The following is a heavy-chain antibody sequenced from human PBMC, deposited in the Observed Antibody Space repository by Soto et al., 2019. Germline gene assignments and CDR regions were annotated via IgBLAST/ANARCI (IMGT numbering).Heavy chain of an antibody. J-gene: IGHJ3*02. CDR2: FDPEDGET. CDR1: GYTLTELS. D-gene: IGHD3-22*01. CDR3: ATTYYYDSSGYFYAFDI. Sequence: GASVKVSCKVSGYTLTELSMHWVRQAPGKGLEWMGGFDPEDGETIYAQKFQGRVTMTEDTSTDTAYMELSSLRSEDTAVYYCATTYYYDSSGYFYAFDIWRQVTMVTVSS. V-gene: IGHV1-24*01.